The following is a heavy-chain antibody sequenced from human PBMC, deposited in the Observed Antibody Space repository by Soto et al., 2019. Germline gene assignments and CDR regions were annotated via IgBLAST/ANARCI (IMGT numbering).Heavy chain of an antibody. V-gene: IGHV1-8*01. Sequence: ASVKVSCKASGYTFTSYDINWVRQATGQGLEWMGWMNPNSGNTGYAQKFQGRVTMTRNTSISTAYMELSSLRSEDTAVYYCARRSYMVRGVDCGMDVWGQGTTVTVSS. D-gene: IGHD3-10*01. CDR2: MNPNSGNT. J-gene: IGHJ6*02. CDR3: ARRSYMVRGVDCGMDV. CDR1: GYTFTSYD.